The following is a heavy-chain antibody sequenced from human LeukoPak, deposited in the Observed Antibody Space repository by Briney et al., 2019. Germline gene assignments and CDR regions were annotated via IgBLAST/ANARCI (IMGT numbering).Heavy chain of an antibody. CDR3: ASGNYYQDY. CDR1: GGSISSYY. D-gene: IGHD3-10*01. J-gene: IGHJ4*02. Sequence: ESSETLSLTCTVSGGSISSYYWSWIRQPPGKGLEWIGYIYYSGSTNYNPSLKSRVTISVDTSKNQFSLKMNSVTAADTAVYYCASGNYYQDYWGQGTVVTVSP. V-gene: IGHV4-59*08. CDR2: IYYSGST.